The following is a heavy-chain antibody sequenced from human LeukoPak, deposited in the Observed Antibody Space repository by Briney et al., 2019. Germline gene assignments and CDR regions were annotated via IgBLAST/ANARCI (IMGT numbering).Heavy chain of an antibody. D-gene: IGHD5-18*01. CDR2: IGTAGDT. J-gene: IGHJ4*02. CDR3: AKDRYSYAFEYSDS. V-gene: IGHV3-13*01. Sequence: GGSLRLSCAASGFTFSSYDMHWVRRATGKGLEWVSAIGTAGDTYYPGSVKGRFTISRDNSKNTLSLQVSSLRAEDTAVYYCAKDRYSYAFEYSDSWGQGTLVTVSS. CDR1: GFTFSSYD.